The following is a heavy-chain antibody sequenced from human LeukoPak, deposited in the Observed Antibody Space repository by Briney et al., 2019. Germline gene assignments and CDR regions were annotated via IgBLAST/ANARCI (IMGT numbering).Heavy chain of an antibody. CDR2: ISSSGSTI. D-gene: IGHD3-10*01. CDR3: ARDGVSGSGSYYQRFDY. V-gene: IGHV3-48*03. Sequence: GGSLRLSCAASGFTFSSYEMNWVRQAPGKGLEWVSYISSSGSTIYYADSVKGRFTISRDNAKNSLYLQMNSLRAEDTAVYYCARDGVSGSGSYYQRFDYWGQGTLVTVSS. CDR1: GFTFSSYE. J-gene: IGHJ4*02.